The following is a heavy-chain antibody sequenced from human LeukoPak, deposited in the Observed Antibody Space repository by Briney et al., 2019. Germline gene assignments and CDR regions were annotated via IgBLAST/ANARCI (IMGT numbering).Heavy chain of an antibody. J-gene: IGHJ4*02. CDR1: GFTFSNAW. CDR2: IKSKTDGGTT. CDR3: TTTYYDFWSGYYWDDY. Sequence: GGSLRLSCAASGFTFSNAWMSWVRQAPGKGLEWVGRIKSKTDGGTTDYAAPVKGRFTISRDDSKNTLYLQMNSLKTEDTAVYYCTTTYYDFWSGYYWDDYWGQGTLVTVSS. V-gene: IGHV3-15*01. D-gene: IGHD3-3*01.